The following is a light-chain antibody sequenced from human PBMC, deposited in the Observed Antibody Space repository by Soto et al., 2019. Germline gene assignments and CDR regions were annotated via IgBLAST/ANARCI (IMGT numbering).Light chain of an antibody. CDR2: KVS. J-gene: IGKJ5*01. CDR1: QSLLHSDGNTY. Sequence: DVVVTQSPLSLPVTLGQAASISCRSSQSLLHSDGNTYLSWFHQRTGQSPRRLIYKVSNRDSGVPDRFSGSGSGTDFTLKISRVEAEDVGVYYCMQGSHWPPITFGQGTRLEIK. V-gene: IGKV2-30*02. CDR3: MQGSHWPPIT.